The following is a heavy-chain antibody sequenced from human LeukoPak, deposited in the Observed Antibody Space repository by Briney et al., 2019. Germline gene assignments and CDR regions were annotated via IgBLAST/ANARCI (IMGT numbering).Heavy chain of an antibody. CDR3: ARDVRVAARLFGYYYGMDV. CDR2: ISSSSSTV. J-gene: IGHJ6*02. D-gene: IGHD6-6*01. CDR1: GFTFSKYT. V-gene: IGHV3-48*01. Sequence: GGSLRLSCVASGFTFSKYTMSWVRQAPGKGLEWVSYISSSSSTVYYADSVKGRFTISRDNAKNSLYLQMNSLRAEDTAVYYCARDVRVAARLFGYYYGMDVWGQGTTVTVSS.